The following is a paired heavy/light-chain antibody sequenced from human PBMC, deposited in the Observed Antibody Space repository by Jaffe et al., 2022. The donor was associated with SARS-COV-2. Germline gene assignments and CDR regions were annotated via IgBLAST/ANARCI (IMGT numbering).Heavy chain of an antibody. V-gene: IGHV4-39*01. CDR1: GASISSSSYY. CDR3: ARLGAAITLAYFHH. Sequence: QLQLQESGPGLVKPSETLSLTCTVSGASISSSSYYWGWIRQPPGKGLEWIGSIYYTGSTSYTPSLKSRVTISVDTSKNQFSLKLLSVTAADTAVYYCARLGAAITLAYFHHWGQGTLVTVSS. CDR2: IYYTGST. D-gene: IGHD1-26*01. J-gene: IGHJ1*01.
Light chain of an antibody. CDR1: SGSVSTSYY. J-gene: IGLJ3*02. CDR2: STN. Sequence: QTVVTQEPSFSVSPGGTVTLTCGLRSGSVSTSYYPSWYQQTPGQAPRTLIYSTNTRSSGVPDRFSGSILGNKAALTITGAQADDESDYYCVLYMGNGISVFGGGTKLTVL. CDR3: VLYMGNGISV. V-gene: IGLV8-61*01.